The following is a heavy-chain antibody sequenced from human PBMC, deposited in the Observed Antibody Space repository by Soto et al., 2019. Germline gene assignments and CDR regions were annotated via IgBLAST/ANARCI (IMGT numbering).Heavy chain of an antibody. V-gene: IGHV3-9*01. CDR2: ISWNSGSI. D-gene: IGHD5-18*01. CDR3: ARDRGYTYGFDF. CDR1: GFTFDDYA. J-gene: IGHJ4*02. Sequence: GGSLRLSCAASGFTFDDYAMHWVRQAPGKGLEWVSGISWNSGSIGYADSVKGRFTISRDNAKNSLYLQMNSLRDEDTAVYYCARDRGYTYGFDFWGQGA.